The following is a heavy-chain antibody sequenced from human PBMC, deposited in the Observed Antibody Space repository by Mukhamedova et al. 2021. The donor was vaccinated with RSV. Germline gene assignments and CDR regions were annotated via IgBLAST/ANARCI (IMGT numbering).Heavy chain of an antibody. CDR1: GFSFSSYA. Sequence: WAASGFSFSSYAMSWVRQAPGTGLECVSSFSVSGSTYYADSVKGRFTISRDNSKNTLFLQMNSLRDEDTAVYYCAKSGYISSGYYYY. D-gene: IGHD5-12*01. V-gene: IGHV3-23*01. J-gene: IGHJ6*01. CDR2: FSVSGST. CDR3: AKSGYISSGYYYY.